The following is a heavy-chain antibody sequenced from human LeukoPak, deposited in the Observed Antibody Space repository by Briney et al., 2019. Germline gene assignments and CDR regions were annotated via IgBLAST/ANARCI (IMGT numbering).Heavy chain of an antibody. V-gene: IGHV3-21*01. CDR3: ARYLATSYYYYYYMDV. J-gene: IGHJ6*03. D-gene: IGHD5-12*01. Sequence: GGSLRLSCAASGFTFSSYSMNWVRLAPGKGLEWVSSISSSSSYIYYADSVKGRFTISRDNAKNSLYLQMNSLRAEDTAVYYCARYLATSYYYYYYMDVWGKGTTVTVSS. CDR2: ISSSSSYI. CDR1: GFTFSSYS.